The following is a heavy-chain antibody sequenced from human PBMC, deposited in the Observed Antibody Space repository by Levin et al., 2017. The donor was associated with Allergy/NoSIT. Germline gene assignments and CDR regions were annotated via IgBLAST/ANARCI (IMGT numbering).Heavy chain of an antibody. D-gene: IGHD1-26*01. J-gene: IGHJ4*02. V-gene: IGHV3-66*01. CDR2: IYSNGNT. Sequence: GGSLRLSCAASGFTVSTNDMSWVRQAPGKGLEWVSLIYSNGNTYYAESVKGRFIISRDNSKNTLYFQMNSLRAEDTAVYYCARDRVGTTGIDYWGQGTLVTVSS. CDR3: ARDRVGTTGIDY. CDR1: GFTVSTND.